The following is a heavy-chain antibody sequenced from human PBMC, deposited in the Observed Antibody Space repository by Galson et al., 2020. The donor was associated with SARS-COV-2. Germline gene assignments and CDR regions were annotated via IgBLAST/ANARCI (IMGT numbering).Heavy chain of an antibody. CDR2: INHSGST. V-gene: IGHV4-34*01. D-gene: IGHD4-17*01. Sequence: SQASETLPPTCPVYGGSFSGYSWSWIRQPPAKGLEWIGEINHSGSTNYNPSLKSRVTISVDTSKNQFSLKLSSVTAADTAVYYCARGTTVTTLYYYYYYGMDVWGQGTTVTVSS. CDR1: GGSFSGYS. J-gene: IGHJ6*02. CDR3: ARGTTVTTLYYYYYYGMDV.